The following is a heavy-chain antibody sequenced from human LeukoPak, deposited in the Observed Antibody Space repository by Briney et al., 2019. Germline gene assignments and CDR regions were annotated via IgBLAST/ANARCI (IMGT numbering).Heavy chain of an antibody. D-gene: IGHD3-3*01. CDR2: ISSSSSYI. J-gene: IGHJ5*02. Sequence: GGSLRFSCAASGFTFSSYSMNWVRQAPGKGLEWVSSISSSSSYIYYADSVKGRFTISRDNAKNSLYLQMNSLRAEDTAVYYCARDLTTYYDFWSGYPYNWFDPWGQGTLVTVSS. CDR3: ARDLTTYYDFWSGYPYNWFDP. CDR1: GFTFSSYS. V-gene: IGHV3-21*01.